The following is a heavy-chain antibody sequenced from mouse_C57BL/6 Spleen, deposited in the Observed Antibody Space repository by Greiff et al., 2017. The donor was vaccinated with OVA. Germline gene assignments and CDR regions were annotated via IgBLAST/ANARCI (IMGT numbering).Heavy chain of an antibody. D-gene: IGHD2-4*01. CDR3: ARWHDYDAGFDY. V-gene: IGHV5-6*01. CDR2: ISSGGSYT. J-gene: IGHJ2*01. CDR1: GFTFSSYG. Sequence: EVMLVESGGDLVKPGGSLKLSCAASGFTFSSYGMSWVRQTPDKRLEWVATISSGGSYTYYPDSVKGRFTISRDNAKNTLYLQMSSLKSEDTAMYYCARWHDYDAGFDYWGQGTTLTVSS.